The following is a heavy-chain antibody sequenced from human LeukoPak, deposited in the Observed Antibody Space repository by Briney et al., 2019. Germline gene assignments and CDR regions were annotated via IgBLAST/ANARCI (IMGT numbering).Heavy chain of an antibody. CDR2: ISSSGSTI. CDR3: ARDDSVAGTGFDY. CDR1: GFTFSSYE. J-gene: IGHJ4*02. Sequence: GGSLRLSCAASGFTFSSYEMNWVRQAPGKGLEWVSYISSSGSTIYYADSVKGRFTISRDNAKNSLYLQMNSLRAEDTAVYYCARDDSVAGTGFDYWGQGTLVTVPS. V-gene: IGHV3-48*03. D-gene: IGHD6-19*01.